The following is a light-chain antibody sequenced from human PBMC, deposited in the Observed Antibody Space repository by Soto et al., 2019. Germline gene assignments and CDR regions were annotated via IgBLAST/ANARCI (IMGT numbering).Light chain of an antibody. CDR1: QGISSY. J-gene: IGKJ4*01. CDR3: QQLNSSSLT. V-gene: IGKV1-9*01. CDR2: AAS. Sequence: DIQLTQSPSFLSASVGDRVTITCRASQGISSYLAWYQQKPGKAPKLLIYAASTLQSGVPSRFSGSGSGTEFTLTISRLQPEDFATYYCQQLNSSSLTFGGGTKVEIK.